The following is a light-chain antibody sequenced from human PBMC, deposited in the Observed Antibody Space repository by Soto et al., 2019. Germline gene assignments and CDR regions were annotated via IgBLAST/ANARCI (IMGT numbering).Light chain of an antibody. J-gene: IGKJ1*01. CDR3: QQYYTTPWT. Sequence: DIVMTQPPDSLAVSLGDRATINCKSSQSVLYSSNNKNYLAWYQQKPGQPPKALIYWASTRESGVPDRFSGSGSGTDFTLTISSLQAEDVAVYYCQQYYTTPWTIGQGTKVDIK. CDR1: QSVLYSSNNKNY. CDR2: WAS. V-gene: IGKV4-1*01.